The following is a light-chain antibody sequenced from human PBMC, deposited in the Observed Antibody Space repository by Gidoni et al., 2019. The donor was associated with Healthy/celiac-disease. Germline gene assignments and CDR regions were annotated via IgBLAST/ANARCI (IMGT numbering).Light chain of an antibody. CDR1: QDISNY. Sequence: DMQMSQSPSSLSASVGDRVTITCPASQDISNYFNWYQQNRGKAPKLLIYDASNLETGVPSSFSGSGSGTDSTFTISSLQPEYIATYYCQQYDNLPLTFGGGTKVEIK. J-gene: IGKJ4*01. CDR2: DAS. V-gene: IGKV1-33*01. CDR3: QQYDNLPLT.